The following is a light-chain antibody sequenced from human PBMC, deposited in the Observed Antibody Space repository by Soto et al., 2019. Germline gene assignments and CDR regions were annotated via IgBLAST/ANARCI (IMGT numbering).Light chain of an antibody. V-gene: IGKV3-11*02. CDR3: QQFGSPPIT. CDR2: DVF. Sequence: GRRATLSCRASQNISNYLIWYQQKPGQAPRLLIYDVFNRATGIPDRFSGSGSGRDFTLTISRVEPEDFAIYYCQQFGSPPITFGQGTLLEIK. J-gene: IGKJ5*01. CDR1: QNISNY.